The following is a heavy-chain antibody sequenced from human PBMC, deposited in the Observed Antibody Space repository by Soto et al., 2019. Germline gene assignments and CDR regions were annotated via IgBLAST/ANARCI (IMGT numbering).Heavy chain of an antibody. Sequence: SQTLSLTCAVYGGSLSGYYWSWIRQPPGKGLEWIGEINHSGSTNYNPSLKSRVTISADTSKNQVSLKVNSVTAADTAVYYCARDHPHSYGVYYFDYCGQGTPVTVSS. V-gene: IGHV4-34*01. J-gene: IGHJ4*02. CDR3: ARDHPHSYGVYYFDY. D-gene: IGHD5-18*01. CDR2: INHSGST. CDR1: GGSLSGYY.